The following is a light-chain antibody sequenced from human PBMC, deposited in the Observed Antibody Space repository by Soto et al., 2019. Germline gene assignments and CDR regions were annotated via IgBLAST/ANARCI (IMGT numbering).Light chain of an antibody. Sequence: DIQMTQSPSSVSASLGARVTITCRASQSIRSYLNWYQQKPGKAPKLLIYAASTLQSGVPSRLRGSGSGTEFTLTISSLQPEDFATYYCQQFNSYPITFGQGTRLEIK. CDR1: QSIRSY. J-gene: IGKJ5*01. CDR3: QQFNSYPIT. CDR2: AAS. V-gene: IGKV1-9*01.